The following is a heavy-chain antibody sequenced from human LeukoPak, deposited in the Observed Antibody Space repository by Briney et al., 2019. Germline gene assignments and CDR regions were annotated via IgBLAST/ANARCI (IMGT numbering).Heavy chain of an antibody. V-gene: IGHV4-39*01. Sequence: ETLSLTCTVSGGSISSYYWGWIRQPPGKGLEWIGSIYYSGSTYYNPSLKSRVTISVDTSKNQFSLKLSSVTAADTAVYYCARHFWSGYLYYLDYWGQGTLVTVSS. D-gene: IGHD3-3*01. CDR3: ARHFWSGYLYYLDY. CDR1: GGSISSYY. CDR2: IYYSGST. J-gene: IGHJ4*02.